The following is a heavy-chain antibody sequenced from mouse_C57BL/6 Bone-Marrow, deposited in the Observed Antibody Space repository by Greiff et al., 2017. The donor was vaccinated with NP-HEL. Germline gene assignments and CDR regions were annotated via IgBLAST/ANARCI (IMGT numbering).Heavy chain of an antibody. CDR2: ISNGGGST. D-gene: IGHD1-3*01. J-gene: IGHJ4*01. CDR3: ARDNSGAMDY. V-gene: IGHV5-12*01. CDR1: GFTFSDYY. Sequence: EVMLVESGGGLVQPGGSLKLSCAASGFTFSDYYMYWVRQTPEKRLEWVAYISNGGGSTYYPDTVKGRFTISRDHAKNTLYLQMSRLKSGDTAMYYCARDNSGAMDYWGQGTSVTVSS.